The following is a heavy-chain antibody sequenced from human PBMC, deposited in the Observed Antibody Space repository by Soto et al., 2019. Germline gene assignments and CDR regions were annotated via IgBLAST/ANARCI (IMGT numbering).Heavy chain of an antibody. CDR1: GGSIGSWY. CDR2: IYYSGST. Sequence: SETLSLTCTVSGGSIGSWYWSWIRQPPGKGLEWIGYIYYSGSTNCNPSLKSRVTISVDTSKNQFSLKLSSVTAADTAMYYCARRYGSAIDYWGQGTLVSVSS. D-gene: IGHD1-26*01. V-gene: IGHV4-59*08. CDR3: ARRYGSAIDY. J-gene: IGHJ4*02.